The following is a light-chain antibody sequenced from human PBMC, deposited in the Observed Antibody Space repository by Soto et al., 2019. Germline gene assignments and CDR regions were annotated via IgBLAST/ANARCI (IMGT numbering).Light chain of an antibody. CDR3: QQYTDYRT. CDR2: RAS. V-gene: IGKV1-5*03. J-gene: IGKJ1*01. CDR1: QSISSW. Sequence: DIQMTQSPSTLSASVGDRVTITCRASQSISSWLAWYQQKPGKAPKLLIYRASNLESGVPSRFSGSGFGTDITLTISSLQPDDFATYYCQQYTDYRTFGQGTRVDVK.